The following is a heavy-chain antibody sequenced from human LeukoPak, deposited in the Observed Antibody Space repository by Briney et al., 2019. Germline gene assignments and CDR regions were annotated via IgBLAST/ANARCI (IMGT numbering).Heavy chain of an antibody. CDR2: ISSSGSTI. CDR1: GFTFSSYE. J-gene: IGHJ4*02. D-gene: IGHD6-19*01. Sequence: PGGSLRLSCAASGFTFSSYEMNWVRQAPGKGLEWVSYISSSGSTIYYADSVKGRFTISRDNAKNSLYLQMNSLRAEDTAVYYCARVRGGQWPYYFDYWGQGTLVTVSS. V-gene: IGHV3-48*03. CDR3: ARVRGGQWPYYFDY.